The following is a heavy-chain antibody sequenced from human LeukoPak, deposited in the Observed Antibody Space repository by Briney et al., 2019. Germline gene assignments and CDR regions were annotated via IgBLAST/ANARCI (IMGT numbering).Heavy chain of an antibody. J-gene: IGHJ4*02. D-gene: IGHD4-17*01. CDR2: INHSGYT. V-gene: IGHV4-34*01. Sequence: SETLSLTCAVSGVSFDYYYWSWVRQTPGKGLEWSGEINHSGYTNDSPSLKSRVTLSIDTSRKQFSLNLRSVTVADAGIYYCTRMTTGHDYWGQGTLLTDSS. CDR3: TRMTTGHDY. CDR1: GVSFDYYY.